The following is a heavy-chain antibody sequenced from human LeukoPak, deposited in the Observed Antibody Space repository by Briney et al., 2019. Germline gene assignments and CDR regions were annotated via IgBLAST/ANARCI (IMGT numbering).Heavy chain of an antibody. J-gene: IGHJ3*02. CDR3: ARVLVVAATGRAFDI. CDR2: ISSSSSYI. V-gene: IGHV3-21*01. Sequence: GGSLRLSCAASGFTFSSYEMNWVRQAPGKGLEWVSSISSSSSYIYYADSVKGRFTISRDNAKNSLYLQMNSLRAEDTAVYYCARVLVVAATGRAFDIWGQGTMVTVSS. CDR1: GFTFSSYE. D-gene: IGHD2-15*01.